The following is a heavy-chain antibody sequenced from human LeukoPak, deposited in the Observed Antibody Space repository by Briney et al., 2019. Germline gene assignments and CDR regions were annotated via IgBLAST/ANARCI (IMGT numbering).Heavy chain of an antibody. D-gene: IGHD3-3*01. Sequence: SETLSLTCAVYGGSFSGYYWSWIRQPPGKGLEWIGEINHSGSTNYNPSLKSRVTISVDTSKNQFSLRLSSVTAADTAVYYCARNGQNYDFWSGQFDYWGQGTLVTVSS. CDR1: GGSFSGYY. CDR3: ARNGQNYDFWSGQFDY. J-gene: IGHJ4*02. V-gene: IGHV4-34*01. CDR2: INHSGST.